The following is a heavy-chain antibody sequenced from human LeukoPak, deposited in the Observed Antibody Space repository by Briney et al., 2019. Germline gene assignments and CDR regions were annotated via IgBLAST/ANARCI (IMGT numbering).Heavy chain of an antibody. Sequence: PSETLSLTCAVYGGSFSGYYWSWIRQPPGKGLEWIGEINHSGSTNYNPSLNSRVTISVDTSKNQFSLKVSSVTAADTAVYYCARLGWWDSWGQGTLVTVSS. V-gene: IGHV4-34*01. CDR2: INHSGST. CDR3: ARLGWWDS. CDR1: GGSFSGYY. D-gene: IGHD2-15*01. J-gene: IGHJ4*02.